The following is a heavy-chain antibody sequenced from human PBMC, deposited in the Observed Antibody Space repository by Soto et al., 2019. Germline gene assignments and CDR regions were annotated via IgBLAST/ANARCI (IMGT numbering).Heavy chain of an antibody. J-gene: IGHJ5*02. CDR1: GYNFLSYG. D-gene: IGHD1-26*01. V-gene: IGHV1-18*04. CDR3: ARRPHEGDYSWFDP. CDR2: ISGYNGNT. Sequence: ASVKVSCKASGYNFLSYGISWVRQAPGQGLEWMGWISGYNGNTNYAQKFQGRVTVTTDTSTSTAYMELRSLRSDDTALYYCARRPHEGDYSWFDPWGQGTLVTVSS.